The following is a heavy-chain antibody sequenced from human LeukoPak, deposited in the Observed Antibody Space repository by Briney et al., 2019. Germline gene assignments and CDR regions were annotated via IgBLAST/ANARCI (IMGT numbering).Heavy chain of an antibody. V-gene: IGHV4-59*01. CDR2: IYYSGST. J-gene: IGHJ5*02. Sequence: SETLSLTCTVSGGSISSYYWSWIRQPPGKGLEWIGYIYYSGSTNYNPSLKSRVTISVDTSKSQFSLKLSSVTAADTAVYYCARGDSSGWYNWFDPWGQGTLVTVSS. CDR3: ARGDSSGWYNWFDP. CDR1: GGSISSYY. D-gene: IGHD6-19*01.